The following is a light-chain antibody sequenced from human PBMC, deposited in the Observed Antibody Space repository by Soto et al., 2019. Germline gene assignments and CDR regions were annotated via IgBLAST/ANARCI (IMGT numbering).Light chain of an antibody. V-gene: IGKV2-28*01. CDR3: MQALQTVSS. Sequence: DIVMTQSPLSLPVTPGEPASISCRSSQSLLHSNGYNYLDWYLQKPGQSPQLLIYLGSNRASGVPARFSDSGTGTDFKLKISRVEAEDVGVYYCMQALQTVSSFGQGTKMEIK. CDR1: QSLLHSNGYNY. J-gene: IGKJ2*01. CDR2: LGS.